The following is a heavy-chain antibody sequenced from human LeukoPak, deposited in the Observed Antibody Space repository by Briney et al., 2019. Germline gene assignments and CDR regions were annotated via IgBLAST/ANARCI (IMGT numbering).Heavy chain of an antibody. CDR2: ISYDGSNK. V-gene: IGHV3-30*18. J-gene: IGHJ3*02. CDR1: GFTFSSAW. Sequence: GESLRLSCEASGFTFSSAWMSWVRQAPGKGLEWVAVISYDGSNKYYADSVKGRFTISRDNSKNTLYLQMNSLRAEDTAVYYCAKGPPYYYDFDIWGQGTMVTVSS. D-gene: IGHD3-10*01. CDR3: AKGPPYYYDFDI.